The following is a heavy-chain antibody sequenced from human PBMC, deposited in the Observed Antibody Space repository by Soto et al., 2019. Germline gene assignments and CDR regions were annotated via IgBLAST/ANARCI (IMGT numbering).Heavy chain of an antibody. J-gene: IGHJ6*02. V-gene: IGHV3-23*01. D-gene: IGHD3-3*01. CDR3: AKALRPAYYYGMDV. CDR2: ISGSGGST. CDR1: GFTFSSYA. Sequence: GGSLRLSCAASGFTFSSYAMSWVRQAPGKGLEWVSAISGSGGSTYYADSVKGRFTISRDNSKNTLYLQMNSLRAEVTAVYYWAKALRPAYYYGMDVWGQGTTVTVSS.